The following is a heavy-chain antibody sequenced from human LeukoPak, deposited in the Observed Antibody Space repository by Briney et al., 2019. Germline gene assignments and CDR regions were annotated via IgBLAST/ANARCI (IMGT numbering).Heavy chain of an antibody. V-gene: IGHV4-39*01. CDR2: IYYSGST. D-gene: IGHD6-13*01. J-gene: IGHJ5*02. CDR3: ARHSSSWYNWFDP. Sequence: SETLSLTCAVSGGSISSSSYYWGWIRQPPGKGLEWIGSIYYSGSTYYNPSLKSRVTISVDTSKNQFSLKLSSVTAADMAVYYCARHSSSWYNWFDPWGQGTLVTVSS. CDR1: GGSISSSSYY.